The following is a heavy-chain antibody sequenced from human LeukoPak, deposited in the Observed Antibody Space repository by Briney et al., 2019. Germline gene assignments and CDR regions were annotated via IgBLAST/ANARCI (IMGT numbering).Heavy chain of an antibody. V-gene: IGHV1-18*01. Sequence: GASVKVSCKASGYTFTSYAMNWVRQAPRQGLEWMGWISAYNGDRMYAQKFQGRITMTTDTSTSTAYMELRSLRSDDTAVYYCARDHSSSCQLLDYWGQGTLVTVSS. J-gene: IGHJ4*02. CDR1: GYTFTSYA. D-gene: IGHD6-13*01. CDR2: ISAYNGDR. CDR3: ARDHSSSCQLLDY.